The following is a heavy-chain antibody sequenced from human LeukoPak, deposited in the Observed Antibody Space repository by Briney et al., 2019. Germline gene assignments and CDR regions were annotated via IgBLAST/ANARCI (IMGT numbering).Heavy chain of an antibody. Sequence: GGSLRLSCAASGFTFSSYEMNWVRQAPGKGLEWVSYISSSGSTIYYADSVKGRFTVSRDNVKNSLYLQMNSLRAEDTAVYYCARTDTSKSYKGDWYGMDVWGQGTTVTVSS. D-gene: IGHD3-10*01. CDR3: ARTDTSKSYKGDWYGMDV. CDR1: GFTFSSYE. V-gene: IGHV3-48*03. CDR2: ISSSGSTI. J-gene: IGHJ6*02.